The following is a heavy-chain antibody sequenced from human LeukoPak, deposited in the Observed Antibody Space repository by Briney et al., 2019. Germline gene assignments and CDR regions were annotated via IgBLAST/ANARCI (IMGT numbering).Heavy chain of an antibody. J-gene: IGHJ6*04. D-gene: IGHD3-22*01. CDR3: ARGYNYYDSSGSLDV. Sequence: SQTLSLTCIVSGGSISGSGYYWSWIRQHPGKGLEWIGYIYYSGSTYYNPSVKSRVTISVDTSKNQFSLKLNSVTAADTAVYYCARGYNYYDSSGSLDVWGKGTTVIVSS. V-gene: IGHV4-31*03. CDR2: IYYSGST. CDR1: GGSISGSGYY.